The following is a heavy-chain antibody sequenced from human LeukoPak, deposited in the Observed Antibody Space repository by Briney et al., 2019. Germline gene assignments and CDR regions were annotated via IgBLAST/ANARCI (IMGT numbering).Heavy chain of an antibody. CDR3: ARDRIPLDY. J-gene: IGHJ4*02. CDR2: ISSSGSTI. V-gene: IGHV3-48*03. D-gene: IGHD2-21*01. Sequence: GGSLRLSCAASGFTFSSYEMNWVRQAPGKGLEWVSYISSSGSTIYYADSVKGRFTISRDSAKNSLYLQMNSLRAEDTAVYYCARDRIPLDYWGQGTLVTVSS. CDR1: GFTFSSYE.